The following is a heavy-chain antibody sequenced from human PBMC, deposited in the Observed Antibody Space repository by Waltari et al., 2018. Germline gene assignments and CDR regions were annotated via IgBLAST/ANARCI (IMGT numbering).Heavy chain of an antibody. D-gene: IGHD7-27*01. V-gene: IGHV4-59*01. J-gene: IGHJ4*02. CDR1: GGSISSYY. Sequence: QVQLQESGPGLVKPSETLSLTCTVSGGSISSYYWSWIRQPPGKGLEWIGYIYYSGSTNYNPSLKSRVTISVDTSKNQFSLKLSSVTAADTAVYYCARGETGDLGYWGQGTLVTVSS. CDR3: ARGETGDLGY. CDR2: IYYSGST.